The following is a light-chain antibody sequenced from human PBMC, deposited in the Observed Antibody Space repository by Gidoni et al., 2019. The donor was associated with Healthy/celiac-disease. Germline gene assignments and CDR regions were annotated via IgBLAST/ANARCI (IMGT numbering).Light chain of an antibody. Sequence: AIPSTQSPSSLSASVGDRFTITCRASQGISSALAWYQQKPGKAPKLLIYDASSLESGVPSRFSLQPEDFATYYCQQCNSYPITFGQGTRLEIK. V-gene: IGKV1-13*02. CDR2: DAS. J-gene: IGKJ5*01. CDR1: QGISSA. CDR3: QQCNSYPIT.